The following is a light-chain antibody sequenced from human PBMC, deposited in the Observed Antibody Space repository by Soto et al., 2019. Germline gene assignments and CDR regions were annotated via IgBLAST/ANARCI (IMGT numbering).Light chain of an antibody. V-gene: IGKV1-5*01. CDR1: QTISSW. J-gene: IGKJ4*01. Sequence: DIQMTQSPSTLSGSVGDRVTITCRASQTISSWLAWYQQKPGKAPKFLIYASSTLQSGVPSRFSGTASGTDFTLTISSLQPEDVAAYYCQKYNSAPLTFGGGTKVDIK. CDR3: QKYNSAPLT. CDR2: ASS.